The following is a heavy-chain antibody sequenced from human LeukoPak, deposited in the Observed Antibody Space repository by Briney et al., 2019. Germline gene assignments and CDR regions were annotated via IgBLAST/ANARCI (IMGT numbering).Heavy chain of an antibody. D-gene: IGHD5-18*01. Sequence: PGGSLRLSCAASGVTFSSYAMSWVRQAPGKGLEWVSAISGSANSTYYADFVKGRFTISRDNSKNTLYLQMNSLRAEDTAVYYCAKDHESWIQLWLPNSFDPWGQGTLVSVSS. CDR3: AKDHESWIQLWLPNSFDP. V-gene: IGHV3-23*01. CDR1: GVTFSSYA. J-gene: IGHJ5*02. CDR2: ISGSANST.